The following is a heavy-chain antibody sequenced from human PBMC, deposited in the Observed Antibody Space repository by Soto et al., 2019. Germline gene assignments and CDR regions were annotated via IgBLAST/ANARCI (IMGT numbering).Heavy chain of an antibody. D-gene: IGHD6-13*01. J-gene: IGHJ4*02. CDR3: GRFSAAAGKPNFDY. CDR2: IYHSGST. CDR1: GGSISSSNW. Sequence: QVQLQESGPGLVKPSGTLSLTCAVSGGSISSSNWWSWVRQPPGKGLEWIGEIYHSGSTNYNPSLSSRATISVDKSKNQFSLKVSSVTAADTAVYYCGRFSAAAGKPNFDYWGQGTLVTVSS. V-gene: IGHV4-4*02.